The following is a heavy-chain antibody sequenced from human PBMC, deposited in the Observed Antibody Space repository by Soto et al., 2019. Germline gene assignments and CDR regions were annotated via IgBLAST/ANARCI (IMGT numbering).Heavy chain of an antibody. D-gene: IGHD1-26*01. J-gene: IGHJ4*02. Sequence: QVQLVESGGGVVQPGRSLRLSCAASGFTFSSYGMHWVRQAPGKGLEWVAVISYDGSNKYYADSVKGRFTISRDNSKNPLHLQTNSLRAEDTAVYYCAKDQTSGSYSGFNYWGQGTLVTVSS. CDR3: AKDQTSGSYSGFNY. V-gene: IGHV3-30*18. CDR1: GFTFSSYG. CDR2: ISYDGSNK.